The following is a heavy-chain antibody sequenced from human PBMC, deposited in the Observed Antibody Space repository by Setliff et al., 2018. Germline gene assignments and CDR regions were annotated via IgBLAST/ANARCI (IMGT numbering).Heavy chain of an antibody. Sequence: SLRLSCAASGFTFSSYGMHWVRQAPGKGLEWVAVISYDGSNKYYADSVKGRFTISRDNSKNTLYLQMNSLRAEDTAVYYCARTCSGSGCYAGLESWGQGTPVTVSS. CDR2: ISYDGSNK. J-gene: IGHJ4*02. D-gene: IGHD2-15*01. V-gene: IGHV3-30*03. CDR3: ARTCSGSGCYAGLES. CDR1: GFTFSSYG.